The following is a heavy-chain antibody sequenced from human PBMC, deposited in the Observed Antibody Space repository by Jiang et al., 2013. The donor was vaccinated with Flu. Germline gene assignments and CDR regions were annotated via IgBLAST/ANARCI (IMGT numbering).Heavy chain of an antibody. CDR3: ARIVVVSAANFDY. Sequence: LKSRVTISVDTSKNQFSLKLSSVTAADTAVYYCARIVVVSAANFDYWGQGNPGHRLL. J-gene: IGHJ4*02. V-gene: IGHV4-34*01. D-gene: IGHD2-2*01.